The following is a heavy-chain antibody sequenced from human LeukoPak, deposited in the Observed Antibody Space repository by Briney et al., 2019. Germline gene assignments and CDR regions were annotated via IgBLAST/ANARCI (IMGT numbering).Heavy chain of an antibody. D-gene: IGHD1-26*01. V-gene: IGHV3-7*03. CDR3: AKGIQWELPLEY. J-gene: IGHJ4*02. Sequence: GSLRLSCAASGFTFSSYWMSWVRQAPGKGLEWVANIKQDGSEKYYVDSVKGRFTISRDNSKNTLYLQMNSVRAEDTAVYYCAKGIQWELPLEYWGQGTLVTVSS. CDR2: IKQDGSEK. CDR1: GFTFSSYW.